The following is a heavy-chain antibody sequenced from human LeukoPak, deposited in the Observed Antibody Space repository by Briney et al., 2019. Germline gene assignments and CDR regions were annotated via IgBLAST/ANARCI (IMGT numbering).Heavy chain of an antibody. Sequence: GGSLRLSCAASGLTFSSYGMHWVRQAPGKGLEWVAVIWYDGSNKYYADSVKGRFTISRDNSKNTLYLQMNSLRAEDTAVYYCAKDPFRYSGSSNWFDPWGQGTLVTVSS. V-gene: IGHV3-33*06. J-gene: IGHJ5*02. CDR3: AKDPFRYSGSSNWFDP. CDR1: GLTFSSYG. CDR2: IWYDGSNK. D-gene: IGHD5-12*01.